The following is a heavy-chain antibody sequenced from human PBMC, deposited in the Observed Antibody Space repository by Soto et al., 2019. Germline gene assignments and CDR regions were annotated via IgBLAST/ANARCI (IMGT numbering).Heavy chain of an antibody. Sequence: SETLSLTCTVSGGSISSGVYYWGWIRQPPGKGLEWIGSIFYSENTYYSPSLKSRVTISVDTSKNQFSVRLSSVTATDTAVYYCARHGYCTGGSCYPAPWYFDLWGRGTLVTVSS. CDR1: GGSISSGVYY. V-gene: IGHV4-39*01. CDR2: IFYSENT. J-gene: IGHJ2*01. CDR3: ARHGYCTGGSCYPAPWYFDL. D-gene: IGHD2-15*01.